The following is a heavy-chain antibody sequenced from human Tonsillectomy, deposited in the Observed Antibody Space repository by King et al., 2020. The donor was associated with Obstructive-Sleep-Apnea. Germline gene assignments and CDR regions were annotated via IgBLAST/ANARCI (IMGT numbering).Heavy chain of an antibody. J-gene: IGHJ6*02. Sequence: LVESGGGLVQPGRSLRLSCTASGFTFGDHVMCWFRQAPGKGLEWVGFIRSKTYGGTTQYAASVKGRFTILRDDSKNIAYLQMNSLKTEDTALYYCTRGLPYYDFWRYGMDAWGQGTTVTVSS. CDR2: IRSKTYGGTT. CDR1: GFTFGDHV. D-gene: IGHD3-3*01. V-gene: IGHV3-49*03. CDR3: TRGLPYYDFWRYGMDA.